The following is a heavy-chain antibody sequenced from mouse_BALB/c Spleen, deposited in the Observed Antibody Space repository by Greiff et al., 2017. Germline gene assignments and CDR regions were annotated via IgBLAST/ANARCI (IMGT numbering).Heavy chain of an antibody. CDR2: IRLKSNNYAT. Sequence: EVKLVESGGGLVQPGGSRKLSCAASGFTFSNYWMNWVRQSPEKGLEWVAEIRLKSNNYATHYAESVKGRFTISRDDSKSSVYLQMNNLRAEDTGIYYCTSKTGTAFDYWGQGTTLTVSS. D-gene: IGHD4-1*01. CDR1: GFTFSNYW. CDR3: TSKTGTAFDY. J-gene: IGHJ2*01. V-gene: IGHV6-6*02.